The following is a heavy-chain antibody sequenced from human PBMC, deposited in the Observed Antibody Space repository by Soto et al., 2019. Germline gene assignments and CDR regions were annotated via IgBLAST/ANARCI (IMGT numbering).Heavy chain of an antibody. CDR3: ATAYYYDSSGYYYGWFDP. J-gene: IGHJ5*02. CDR2: FDPEDGET. V-gene: IGHV1-24*01. D-gene: IGHD3-22*01. CDR1: GYTLNELS. Sequence: ASVKVSCKVSGYTLNELSMHWVRQAPGKGLEWMGGFDPEDGETIYAQKFQGRVTMTEDTSTDTAYMELSSLRSEDTAVYYCATAYYYDSSGYYYGWFDPWGQGTLVTVSS.